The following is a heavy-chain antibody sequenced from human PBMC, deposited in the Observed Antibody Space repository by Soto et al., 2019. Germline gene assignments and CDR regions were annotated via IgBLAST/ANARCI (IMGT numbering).Heavy chain of an antibody. CDR3: ARVRSSGWTYNWFDP. CDR1: GFTFSSYG. D-gene: IGHD6-19*01. J-gene: IGHJ5*02. CDR2: ISSSSSYI. Sequence: GGSLRLSCAASGFTFSSYGMNGVRQAPGKGLEWVSSISSSSSYIYYADSVKGRFTISRDNAKNSLYLQMNSLRAEDTAVYYCARVRSSGWTYNWFDPWGQGTLVTVSS. V-gene: IGHV3-21*01.